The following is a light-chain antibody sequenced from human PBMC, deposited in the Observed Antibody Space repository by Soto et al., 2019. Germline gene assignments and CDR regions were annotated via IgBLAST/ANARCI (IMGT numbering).Light chain of an antibody. V-gene: IGKV1-5*03. CDR3: QQYNSYSWT. CDR2: ETS. CDR1: QSVNRW. J-gene: IGKJ1*01. Sequence: IQMTPSPPTLSASLGDRVTIRFLASQSVNRWLAWYQQKPGKAPKLLIYETSSLESGVPSRFGGSGSGTEFTLTISSLQPDDFAIYYCQQYNSYSWTFGQGTKVDIK.